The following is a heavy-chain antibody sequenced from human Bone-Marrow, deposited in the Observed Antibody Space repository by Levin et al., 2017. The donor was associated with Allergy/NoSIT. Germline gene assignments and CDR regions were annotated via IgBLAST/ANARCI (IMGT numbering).Heavy chain of an antibody. CDR2: IQYDGTNA. CDR1: GFSFGTHA. J-gene: IGHJ4*02. Sequence: PGGSLRLSCTASGFSFGTHAMHWVRQAPGKGLEWVAVIQYDGTNADYADSVKGRFTISRDNSKNSVFLQMNDLRSDDTGVYYCARDGWGSNDHWGQGTVVTVSS. D-gene: IGHD6-19*01. V-gene: IGHV3-33*01. CDR3: ARDGWGSNDH.